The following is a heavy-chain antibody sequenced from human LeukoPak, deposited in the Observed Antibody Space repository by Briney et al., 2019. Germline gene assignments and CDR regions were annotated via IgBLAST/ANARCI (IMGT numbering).Heavy chain of an antibody. CDR1: GFTFSSYG. D-gene: IGHD4-17*01. Sequence: GGSLRLSCAASGFTFSSYGMHWVRQAPGKGLEWVAVISYDGSNKYYADSVKGRFTISRDNSKNTLYLQMNSLRAEDTAVYYCAKPYGYGHPIDYWGQGTLVTVSS. CDR2: ISYDGSNK. V-gene: IGHV3-30*18. CDR3: AKPYGYGHPIDY. J-gene: IGHJ4*02.